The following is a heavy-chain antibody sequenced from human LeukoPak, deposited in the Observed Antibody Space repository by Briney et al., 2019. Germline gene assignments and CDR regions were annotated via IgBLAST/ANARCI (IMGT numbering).Heavy chain of an antibody. CDR1: GDSINSRYY. D-gene: IGHD6-25*01. Sequence: SETLTLTCTVSGDSINSRYYWGWIRQPPGKGLEWIGSIYHSGTTSYKSSLKSRVTMSVDTSKNQFSLKVNSVTAADTAVYYCAREFGLSSGWFDYWAREPWSPSPQ. CDR3: AREFGLSSGWFDY. J-gene: IGHJ5*01. CDR2: IYHSGTT. V-gene: IGHV4-38-2*02.